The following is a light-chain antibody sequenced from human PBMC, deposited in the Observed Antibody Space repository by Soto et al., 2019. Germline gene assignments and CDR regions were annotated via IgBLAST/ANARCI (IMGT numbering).Light chain of an antibody. J-gene: IGKJ5*01. V-gene: IGKV4-1*01. CDR2: WAS. CDR1: QSVLYSSNEKNY. Sequence: DIVMTQSPDSLAVSLGERATINCKSSQSVLYSSNEKNYLAWYQQKPRQPPKLLIYWASNRESGVPARFSGSGSGTDFTLTISSLQAEDVAVYYCQQYFSIPITFGQGTRLEI. CDR3: QQYFSIPIT.